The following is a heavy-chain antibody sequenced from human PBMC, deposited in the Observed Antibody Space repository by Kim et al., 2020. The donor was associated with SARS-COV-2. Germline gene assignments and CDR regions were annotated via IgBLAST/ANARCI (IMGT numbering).Heavy chain of an antibody. D-gene: IGHD1-26*01. CDR3: AKDRGVVGASVAYYFDY. CDR2: ISGSGGST. CDR1: GFTFSSYA. V-gene: IGHV3-23*01. J-gene: IGHJ4*02. Sequence: GGFLRLSCAASGFTFSSYAMSWVRQAPGKGLEWVSAISGSGGSTYYADSVKGRFTISRDNSKNTLYLQMNSLRAEDTAVYYCAKDRGVVGASVAYYFDYWGQGTLVTVSS.